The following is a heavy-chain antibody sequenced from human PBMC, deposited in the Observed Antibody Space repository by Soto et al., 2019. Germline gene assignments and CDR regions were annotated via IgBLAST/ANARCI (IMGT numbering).Heavy chain of an antibody. J-gene: IGHJ4*02. Sequence: SSETLSLTCTVSGGSISSSSYYWGWIRQPPGKGLEWIGSIYYSGSTYYNPSLKSRVTISVDTSKNQFSLKLSSVTAADTAVYYCARHARPSSHPSYYFDYWGQGTLVTVSS. V-gene: IGHV4-39*01. CDR3: ARHARPSSHPSYYFDY. CDR1: GGSISSSSYY. D-gene: IGHD6-6*01. CDR2: IYYSGST.